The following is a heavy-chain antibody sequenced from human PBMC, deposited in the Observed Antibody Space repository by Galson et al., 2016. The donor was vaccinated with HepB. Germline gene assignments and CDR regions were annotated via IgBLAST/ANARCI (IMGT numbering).Heavy chain of an antibody. Sequence: SVKVSCKASGYTFTSYAISWVRQATAQALEYLGWIDTSNGNTNYPQKFQDRVTLTTDTSTSTTYMELRSLISDDTAVYYCARHYRSPWPAGLIFDSWGPGTRVTVSS. D-gene: IGHD6-6*01. V-gene: IGHV1-18*01. CDR2: IDTSNGNT. J-gene: IGHJ4*02. CDR1: GYTFTSYA. CDR3: ARHYRSPWPAGLIFDS.